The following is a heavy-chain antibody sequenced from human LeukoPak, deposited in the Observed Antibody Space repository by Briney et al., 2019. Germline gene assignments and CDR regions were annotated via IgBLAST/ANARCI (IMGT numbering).Heavy chain of an antibody. CDR1: GGSISSGGYS. CDR3: AREKWELLPDAFDI. Sequence: SETLSLTCAVSGGSISSGGYSWSWIRQPPGKGLEWIGYIYHSGSTYYNPSLKSRVTISVDRPKNQFSLKLSSVTAADTAVYYCAREKWELLPDAFDIWGQGTMVTVSS. J-gene: IGHJ3*02. CDR2: IYHSGST. V-gene: IGHV4-30-2*01. D-gene: IGHD1-26*01.